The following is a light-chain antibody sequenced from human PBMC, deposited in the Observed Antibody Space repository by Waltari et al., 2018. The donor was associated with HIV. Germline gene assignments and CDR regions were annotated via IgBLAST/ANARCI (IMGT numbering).Light chain of an antibody. CDR2: DVN. V-gene: IGLV2-14*03. CDR1: QNDLGFYNY. CDR3: CSYTTSGTWV. Sequence: QSALTQPASVSGSPGQSIPVSCSGTQNDLGFYNYVSWFQHHADKPPQLIIFDVNKRPSGVSDRFSASKSGRTASLTIFGLQPDDEGDYFCCSYTTSGTWVFGGGTRVTVL. J-gene: IGLJ3*02.